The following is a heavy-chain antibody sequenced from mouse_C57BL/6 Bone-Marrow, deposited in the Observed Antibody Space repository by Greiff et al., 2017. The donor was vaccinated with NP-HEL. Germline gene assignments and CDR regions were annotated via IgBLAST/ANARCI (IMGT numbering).Heavy chain of an antibody. CDR2: INPYNGGT. CDR3: ARGGYRGWFAY. V-gene: IGHV1-19*01. Sequence: EVKLVESGPVLVKPGASVKMSCKASGYTFTDYYMNWVKQSHGKSLEWIGVINPYNGGTSYNQKFKGKATLTVDKSSSTAYMELNSLTSEDSAVYYCARGGYRGWFAYWGQGTLVTVSA. D-gene: IGHD3-1*01. CDR1: GYTFTDYY. J-gene: IGHJ3*01.